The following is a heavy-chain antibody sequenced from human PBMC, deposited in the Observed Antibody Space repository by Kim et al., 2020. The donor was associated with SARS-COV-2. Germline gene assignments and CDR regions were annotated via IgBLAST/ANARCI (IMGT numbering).Heavy chain of an antibody. CDR2: ISHTGAST. CDR1: GFTFNNYA. CDR3: AKNGRVGGIDS. V-gene: IGHV3-23*01. D-gene: IGHD1-26*01. J-gene: IGHJ4*02. Sequence: GGSLRLSCTASGFTFNNYAMTWVRHVAGEGLQWISSISHTGASTRSADSLKGRFTISRDNSESTVFLQMDRLAGVDTGIYYCAKNGRVGGIDSWGQGSLVTLPS.